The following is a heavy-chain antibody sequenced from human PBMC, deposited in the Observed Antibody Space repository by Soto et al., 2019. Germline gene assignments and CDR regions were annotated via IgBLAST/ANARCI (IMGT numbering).Heavy chain of an antibody. V-gene: IGHV1-18*01. CDR1: GYTFTSYG. CDR3: ARDSGPFNYYYYYGMDV. CDR2: ISAYNGNT. J-gene: IGHJ6*02. Sequence: QVQLVQSGAEVKKPGASVKVSCKASGYTFTSYGISWVRQAPGQGLEWMGWISAYNGNTNYAQKLQGRVTMTTDTSTSTAYMELSSLRSADTAVYYCARDSGPFNYYYYYGMDVWGQGTTVTVSS.